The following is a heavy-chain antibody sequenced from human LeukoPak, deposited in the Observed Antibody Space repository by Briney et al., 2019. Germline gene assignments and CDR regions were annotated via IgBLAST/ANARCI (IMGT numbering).Heavy chain of an antibody. D-gene: IGHD3-10*01. Sequence: GASVKVSCKASGYTFTSYGISWVRQAPGQGLEWMGWISAYNGNTNYAQRLQGRVTMTTDTSTSTAYMELRSLRSADTAVYYCARDITMVRGVITTYYYGMDVWGQGTTVTVSS. V-gene: IGHV1-18*01. J-gene: IGHJ6*02. CDR1: GYTFTSYG. CDR3: ARDITMVRGVITTYYYGMDV. CDR2: ISAYNGNT.